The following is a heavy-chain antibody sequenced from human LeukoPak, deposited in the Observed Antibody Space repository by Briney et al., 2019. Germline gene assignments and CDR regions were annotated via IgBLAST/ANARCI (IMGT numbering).Heavy chain of an antibody. D-gene: IGHD3-16*01. J-gene: IGHJ4*02. CDR3: ARDYTDALGIADGIPFDY. Sequence: PGGSLRLSCAASGFTVSSNYMSWVRQAPGKGLEWVSVIYSGGSTYYADSVKGRFTISRDNAKNSLDLQMSSLRAEDTAVYYCARDYTDALGIADGIPFDYWGQGILVTVSS. V-gene: IGHV3-66*01. CDR1: GFTVSSNY. CDR2: IYSGGST.